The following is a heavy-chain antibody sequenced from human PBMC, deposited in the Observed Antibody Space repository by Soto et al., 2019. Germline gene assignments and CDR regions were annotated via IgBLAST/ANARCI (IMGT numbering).Heavy chain of an antibody. D-gene: IGHD2-21*01. CDR1: GGSISSSSYY. CDR3: AAPGGTDWDY. CDR2: IYYSGST. V-gene: IGHV4-39*01. Sequence: QLQLQESGPGLVKPSETLSLTCTVSGGSISSSSYYWGWIRQPPGKGLEWIGSIYYSGSTYYNPSLKSRVTISVATAKNQFSLKLSSVTAADTAVYYWAAPGGTDWDYWGQGTLVTVSS. J-gene: IGHJ4*02.